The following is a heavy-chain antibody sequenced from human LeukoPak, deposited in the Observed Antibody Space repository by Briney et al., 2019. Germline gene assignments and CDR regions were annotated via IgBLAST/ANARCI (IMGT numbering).Heavy chain of an antibody. J-gene: IGHJ6*02. Sequence: GGSLRLSCAASGFTFSDYYMTWIRQAPGKGLEWVSYITSSSSYTNYADSVKGRFTISRDNAKNSLYLQMNSMRDEDTAVYYCARAPGDYYYYYYAMDVWGQGTTVTVSS. CDR3: ARAPGDYYYYYYAMDV. CDR2: ITSSSSYT. V-gene: IGHV3-11*06. D-gene: IGHD4-17*01. CDR1: GFTFSDYY.